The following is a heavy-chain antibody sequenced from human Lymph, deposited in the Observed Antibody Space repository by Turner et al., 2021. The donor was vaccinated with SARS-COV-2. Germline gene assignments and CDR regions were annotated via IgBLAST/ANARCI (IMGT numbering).Heavy chain of an antibody. CDR2: NLPCESDT. J-gene: IGHJ4*02. CDR3: ARREWGGSLGHIDY. Sequence: EVQLVQPGAEVKKPGGSLKISCKGSGYSFTSYWVGRVGQMPGKSLGWVGINLPCESDTRYRPSFQGQVTISTDKSIHTAYLQWSSLKASDTAIYYCARREWGGSLGHIDYWGQGTLVTVSS. D-gene: IGHD3-3*01. CDR1: GYSFTSYW. V-gene: IGHV5-51*01.